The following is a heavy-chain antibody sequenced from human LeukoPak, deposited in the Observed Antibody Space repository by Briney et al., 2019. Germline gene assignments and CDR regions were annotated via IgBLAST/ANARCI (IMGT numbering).Heavy chain of an antibody. CDR3: ARWYSYGYPSFDY. J-gene: IGHJ4*02. V-gene: IGHV4-30-2*01. D-gene: IGHD5-18*01. Sequence: SETLSLTCAVSGGSISRGGYSWSWIRQPPGKGLEWIGYIYHSGSTYYNPSLKSRVTISVDRSKNQFSLKLSSVTAADTAVYYCARWYSYGYPSFDYWGQGTLVTVSS. CDR1: GGSISRGGYS. CDR2: IYHSGST.